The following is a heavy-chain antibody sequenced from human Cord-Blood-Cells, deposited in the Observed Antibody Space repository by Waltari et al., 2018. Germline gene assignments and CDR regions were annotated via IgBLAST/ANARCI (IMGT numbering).Heavy chain of an antibody. D-gene: IGHD3-10*01. J-gene: IGHJ3*02. CDR3: AFGGPMVRGALYAFDI. CDR1: GSTFTGYY. Sequence: QVQLVQSGAEVKKPGASVKVSCKASGSTFTGYYMPWVRPAPGQGLEWMGWINPNSGGTNYAQKFQGRVTMTRDTSISTAYMELSRLRSDDTAVYYCAFGGPMVRGALYAFDIWGQGTMVTVSS. CDR2: INPNSGGT. V-gene: IGHV1-2*02.